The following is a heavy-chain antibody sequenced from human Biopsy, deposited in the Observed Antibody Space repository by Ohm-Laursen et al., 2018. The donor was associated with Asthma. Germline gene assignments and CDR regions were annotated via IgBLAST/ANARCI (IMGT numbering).Heavy chain of an antibody. J-gene: IGHJ4*02. CDR3: AAGRTSLNGESLI. V-gene: IGHV1-58*01. CDR2: IVLGSGDT. Sequence: GSSVKVSCKVSGFPLTAYTFQWVRQARGLGLEWIGWIVLGSGDTNYAQKFQERVTFTRDMSTSTASMELRGLRSGDTAVYFCAAGRTSLNGESLIWGQGTLVSVSS. D-gene: IGHD4-17*01. CDR1: GFPLTAYT.